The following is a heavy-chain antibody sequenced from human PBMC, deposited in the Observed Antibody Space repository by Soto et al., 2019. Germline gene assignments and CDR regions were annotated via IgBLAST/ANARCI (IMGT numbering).Heavy chain of an antibody. D-gene: IGHD1-1*01. J-gene: IGHJ6*02. V-gene: IGHV1-8*01. CDR3: ERERTGTTSMDV. CDR1: GYTFTSYD. Sequence: QVQLVQSGAEVKKPGASVKVSCKASGYTFTSYDINWVRQATGQGLEWMGWMNPNSGNTGYAQKFQGRVTMTRNSTISTAYMELSSLRSEDTAVYSCERERTGTTSMDVWGQGTTVTVSS. CDR2: MNPNSGNT.